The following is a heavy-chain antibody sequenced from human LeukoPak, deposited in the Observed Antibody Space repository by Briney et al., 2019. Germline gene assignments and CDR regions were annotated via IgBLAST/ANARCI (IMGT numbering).Heavy chain of an antibody. D-gene: IGHD3-3*02. CDR2: ISGSGGSP. CDR1: GFTFSSYA. Sequence: GGSLRLSRAASGFTFSSYAMDWVRQAPGKGLGWVSAISGSGGSPYYADSVKGRFTISRDNSKNRLYLQMNSLRVEDTAVYYCAKEEYRIFGVVVGDYWGHGTLVTVSS. V-gene: IGHV3-23*01. J-gene: IGHJ4*01. CDR3: AKEEYRIFGVVVGDY.